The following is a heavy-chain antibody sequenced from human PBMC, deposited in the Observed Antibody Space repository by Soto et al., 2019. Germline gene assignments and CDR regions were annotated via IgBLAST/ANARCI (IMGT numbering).Heavy chain of an antibody. D-gene: IGHD6-19*01. Sequence: SETLSLTCTVSGGPISSYYWSWIRQPPGKGLEWIGYIYYSGSTNYNPSLKSRVTISVDTSKNQFSLKLSSVTAADTAVYYCAKDLAVAGSWFDSWGQGTVVTVSS. CDR2: IYYSGST. CDR1: GGPISSYY. J-gene: IGHJ5*01. V-gene: IGHV4-59*01. CDR3: AKDLAVAGSWFDS.